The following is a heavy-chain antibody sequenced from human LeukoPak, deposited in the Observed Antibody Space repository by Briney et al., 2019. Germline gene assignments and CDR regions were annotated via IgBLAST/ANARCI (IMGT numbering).Heavy chain of an antibody. CDR2: ISPYNGNT. V-gene: IGHV1-18*01. CDR3: VRAPYCTNGVCSFDY. CDR1: GYTFTSYG. D-gene: IGHD2-8*01. J-gene: IGHJ4*02. Sequence: GASVKVSCKTSGYTFTSYGISWVRQAPGQGLEWMGWISPYNGNTNYAQKLQGRVTMTPDTSTNTAYMDLRSLRSDDTAVYYCVRAPYCTNGVCSFDYWGQGTLVTVSS.